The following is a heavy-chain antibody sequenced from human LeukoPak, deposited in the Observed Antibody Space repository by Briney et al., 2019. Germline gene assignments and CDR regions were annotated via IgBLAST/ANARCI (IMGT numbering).Heavy chain of an antibody. CDR3: ARDTVGPRI. Sequence: GGSLRLSCAASGFTFSSYSMNWVRQAPGKGLEWVSSISSNSSYKYYADSVKSRFTNSRDNAKNSLYLQMNSLGAEDKAVYYCARDTVGPRIWGQGTLVTVSS. CDR2: ISSNSSYK. J-gene: IGHJ4*02. V-gene: IGHV3-21*04. D-gene: IGHD1-26*01. CDR1: GFTFSSYS.